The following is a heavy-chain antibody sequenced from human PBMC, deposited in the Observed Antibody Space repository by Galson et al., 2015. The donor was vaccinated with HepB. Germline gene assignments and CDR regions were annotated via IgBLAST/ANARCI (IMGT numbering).Heavy chain of an antibody. CDR2: IYSGGST. CDR1: GFTVSSNY. Sequence: LRLSCAASGFTVSSNYLSWVRQAPGKGLEWVSVIYSGGSTYYADSVKGRFTISRDNSKNTLYLQMNSLRAEDTAVYYCARESWNDRILSYWGQGTLVTVSS. CDR3: ARESWNDRILSY. D-gene: IGHD1-1*01. J-gene: IGHJ4*02. V-gene: IGHV3-53*01.